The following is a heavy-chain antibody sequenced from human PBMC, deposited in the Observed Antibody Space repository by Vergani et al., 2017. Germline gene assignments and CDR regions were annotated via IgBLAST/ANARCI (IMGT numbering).Heavy chain of an antibody. D-gene: IGHD6-19*01. CDR1: GGSFSGYY. CDR2: INHSGNT. Sequence: QVQLQQWGAGLLKPSETLSLTCAVYGGSFSGYYWSWIRQPPGKGLEWIGEINHSGNTNYNPSLKSRVTLSVETSNTQFSLKLSSVTAADTAVYYCARGAGIIAVAGLEYFQHWGQGTLVTVS. J-gene: IGHJ1*01. CDR3: ARGAGIIAVAGLEYFQH. V-gene: IGHV4-34*01.